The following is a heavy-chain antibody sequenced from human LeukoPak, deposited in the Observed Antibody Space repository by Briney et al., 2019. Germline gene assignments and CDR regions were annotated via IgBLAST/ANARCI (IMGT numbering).Heavy chain of an antibody. J-gene: IGHJ4*02. CDR3: AMTGSYRQRGDY. Sequence: GGSLRLSCAASGFTFSSYGMHWVRQAPGKGLEWVAVIWYDGSNKYYADSVKGRFTISIDNAKSSLYLQMNSLRDEDTAVYYCAMTGSYRQRGDYWGQGTLVTVSS. D-gene: IGHD1-26*01. CDR1: GFTFSSYG. CDR2: IWYDGSNK. V-gene: IGHV3-33*01.